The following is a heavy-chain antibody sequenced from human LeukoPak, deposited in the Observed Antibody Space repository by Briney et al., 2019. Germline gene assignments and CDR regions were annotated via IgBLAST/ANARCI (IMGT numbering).Heavy chain of an antibody. CDR3: AREGEVATRAYYYYYYMDV. V-gene: IGHV7-4-1*02. J-gene: IGHJ6*03. CDR1: GYTFTSYA. Sequence: ASVKVSCKASGYTFTSYAMNWVRQAPGQGLEWMGWINTNTGNPTYAQGFTGRFVFSLDTSVSTAYLQISSLKAEDTAVYYCAREGEVATRAYYYYYYMDVWGKGTTVTVSS. CDR2: INTNTGNP. D-gene: IGHD2-15*01.